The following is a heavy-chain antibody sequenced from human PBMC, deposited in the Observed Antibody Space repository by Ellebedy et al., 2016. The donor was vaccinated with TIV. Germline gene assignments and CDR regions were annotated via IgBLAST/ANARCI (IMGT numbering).Heavy chain of an antibody. CDR2: ISFAGSHR. J-gene: IGHJ6*02. V-gene: IGHV3-30-3*01. D-gene: IGHD5-24*01. CDR1: GFTFRDYV. Sequence: GESLKISXAASGFTFRDYVMHWVRQAPGRGLEWVAVISFAGSHRHYTDSVQGRFTVSRGNSLNTLYLQMDSLTSEDTAVYYCARLMEVATVVYYYGMDVWGQGTTVTVSS. CDR3: ARLMEVATVVYYYGMDV.